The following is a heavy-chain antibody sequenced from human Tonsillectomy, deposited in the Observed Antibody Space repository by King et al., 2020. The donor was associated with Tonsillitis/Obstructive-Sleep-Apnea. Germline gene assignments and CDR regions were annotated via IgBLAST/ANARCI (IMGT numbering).Heavy chain of an antibody. Sequence: VQLVESGGGVVQPGRSLRLSCAASGFTFSSYGMNWVRQAPGKGLEWVAVISYDGNNKYYADSVRVRFTISRDNSKNTLYLQMNSRRVEDTAVYYWAKEQYYYDSSGSTDYMDVWGKGTTVTVSS. CDR3: AKEQYYYDSSGSTDYMDV. CDR2: ISYDGNNK. D-gene: IGHD3-22*01. J-gene: IGHJ6*03. V-gene: IGHV3-30*18. CDR1: GFTFSSYG.